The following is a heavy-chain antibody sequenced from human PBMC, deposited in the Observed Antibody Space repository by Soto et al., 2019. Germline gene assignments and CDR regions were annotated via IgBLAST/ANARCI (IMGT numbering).Heavy chain of an antibody. J-gene: IGHJ6*03. Sequence: SETLSLTCAAYGGSFSGYYWSWIRQPPGKGLEWIGEINHSGSTNYNPSLKRRVTISVDTSKNQFSLKLSSVTAADTAVYYCARSNNFCYYYYMDVWGKGTTVTVSS. V-gene: IGHV4-34*01. CDR1: GGSFSGYY. CDR2: INHSGST. CDR3: ARSNNFCYYYYMDV. D-gene: IGHD4-4*01.